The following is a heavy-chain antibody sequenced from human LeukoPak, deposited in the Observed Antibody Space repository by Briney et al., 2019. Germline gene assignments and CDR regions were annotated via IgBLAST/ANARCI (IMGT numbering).Heavy chain of an antibody. J-gene: IGHJ4*02. CDR2: IYSGGST. D-gene: IGHD5/OR15-5a*01. V-gene: IGHV3-53*05. Sequence: GGSLRLSCAASGFTVSSNYMSWVRQAPGKGLEWVSVIYSGGSTYYADSVKGRFTISRDNSKNTLYLQMNSLRTEDTAVYCCAKSPGSVIFRGDYWGQGTLVTVSS. CDR3: AKSPGSVIFRGDY. CDR1: GFTVSSNY.